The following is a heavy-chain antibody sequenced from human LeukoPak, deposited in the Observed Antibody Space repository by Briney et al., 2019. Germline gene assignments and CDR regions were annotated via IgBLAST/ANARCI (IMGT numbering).Heavy chain of an antibody. Sequence: TGGSLGLSCAASGFTVSSNYMSWVRQAPGKGLEWVSVIYSGGSTYYADSAKGRFTISRDNSKNTLYLQMNSLRAEDTAVYYCARESFDILTGYLDYWGQGTLVTVSS. CDR3: ARESFDILTGYLDY. CDR1: GFTVSSNY. V-gene: IGHV3-53*01. D-gene: IGHD3-9*01. CDR2: IYSGGST. J-gene: IGHJ4*02.